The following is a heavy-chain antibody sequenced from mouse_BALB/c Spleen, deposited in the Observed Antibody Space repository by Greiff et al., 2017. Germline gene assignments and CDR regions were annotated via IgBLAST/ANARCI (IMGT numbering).Heavy chain of an antibody. V-gene: IGHV2-9*02. CDR2: IWAGGST. D-gene: IGHD2-1*01. CDR1: GFSLTSYG. Sequence: VKLVESGPGLVAPSQSLSITCTVSGFSLTSYGVHWVRQPPGKGLEWLGVIWAGGSTNYNSALMSRLSISKDNSKSQVFLKMNSLQTDDTAMYYCARFGNYEFAYWGQGTLVTVSA. CDR3: ARFGNYEFAY. J-gene: IGHJ3*01.